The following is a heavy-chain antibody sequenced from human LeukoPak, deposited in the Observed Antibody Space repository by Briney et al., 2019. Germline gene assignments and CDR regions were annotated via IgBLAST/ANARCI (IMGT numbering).Heavy chain of an antibody. Sequence: GGSLRLSCSASGFIVSDNYMSWVRQAPGKGLEWVSVLYTDGTTYYADSVKGRFSISRDNAKNTLYLQMSSLRAEDTAVYYCARDRGPRTGFMVREAYDYWGQGTLVTVSS. D-gene: IGHD3-10*01. CDR3: ARDRGPRTGFMVREAYDY. CDR2: LYTDGTT. CDR1: GFIVSDNY. J-gene: IGHJ4*02. V-gene: IGHV3-53*01.